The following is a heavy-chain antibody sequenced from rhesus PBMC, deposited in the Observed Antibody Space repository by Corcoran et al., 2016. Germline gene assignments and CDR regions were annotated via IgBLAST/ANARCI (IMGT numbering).Heavy chain of an antibody. Sequence: EVQLVETGGGLVQPGGSLKLSCAASGFTFSSYGMSWVRQAPGKGLEWVSVINSGGGSTYYADSVKGRFTISRDNSKNTLSLQMNSLRAEDTTVYYCAKAGGAAAVVWGQGVLVTVSS. CDR1: GFTFSSYG. D-gene: IGHD6-25*01. V-gene: IGHV3S5*01. CDR2: INSGGGST. CDR3: AKAGGAAAVV. J-gene: IGHJ4*01.